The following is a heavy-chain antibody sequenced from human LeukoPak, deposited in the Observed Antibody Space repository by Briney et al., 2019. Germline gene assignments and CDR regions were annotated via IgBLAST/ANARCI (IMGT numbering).Heavy chain of an antibody. CDR2: IDASGGST. CDR3: ARDQGDGYSYFDY. Sequence: ASVKVSCKAFGYTFSSYLMHWVRQAPGQGLEWMGIIDASGGSTNYAQNFQGRVTMTRDTSTSTVYMELSSLRSEDTAVYYCARDQGDGYSYFDYWGQGTLVTVSS. J-gene: IGHJ4*02. D-gene: IGHD5-24*01. CDR1: GYTFSSYL. V-gene: IGHV1-46*01.